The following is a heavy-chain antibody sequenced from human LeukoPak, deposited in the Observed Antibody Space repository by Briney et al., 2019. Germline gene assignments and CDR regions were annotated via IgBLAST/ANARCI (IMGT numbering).Heavy chain of an antibody. CDR2: ISSSSTYI. J-gene: IGHJ4*02. V-gene: IGHV3-21*01. Sequence: KAGGSLRLSCAASGFTFSSYNMKWVRQAPGKGLEWVSSISSSSTYIDYADSMKGRFTISRDNAKNSLYLQMNSLRAEDTAVYYCARFITGPYYFDYWGQGTLVTVSS. CDR3: ARFITGPYYFDY. D-gene: IGHD3-22*01. CDR1: GFTFSSYN.